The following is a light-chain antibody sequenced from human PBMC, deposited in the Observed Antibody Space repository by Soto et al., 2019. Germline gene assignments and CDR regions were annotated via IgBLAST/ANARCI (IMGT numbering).Light chain of an antibody. CDR1: HTVSGNY. CDR3: KKYDNSRWT. Sequence: EIVMTQSPATLSVSPGERASLSCLPSHTVSGNYLAWYQQKLGQAPRLLIYGASSRATGIPDRFSGSGSGTDFTLTISRLEPGDFAVYYCKKYDNSRWTVGKGNKVDIK. CDR2: GAS. J-gene: IGKJ1*01. V-gene: IGKV3-20*01.